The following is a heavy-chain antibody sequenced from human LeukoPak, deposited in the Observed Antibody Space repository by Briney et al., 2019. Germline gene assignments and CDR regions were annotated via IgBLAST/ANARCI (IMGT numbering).Heavy chain of an antibody. J-gene: IGHJ1*01. CDR1: GFTFSSYA. Sequence: GGSLRLSCAASGFTFSSYAMSWVRQAPGKGLEWVSAISGSGGSTYYADSVKGRFTISRDNSKNTLYLQTNSLRAEDTAVYYCAKDSSSWFGTPTWYFQHWGQGTLVTVSS. CDR2: ISGSGGST. CDR3: AKDSSSWFGTPTWYFQH. V-gene: IGHV3-23*01. D-gene: IGHD6-13*01.